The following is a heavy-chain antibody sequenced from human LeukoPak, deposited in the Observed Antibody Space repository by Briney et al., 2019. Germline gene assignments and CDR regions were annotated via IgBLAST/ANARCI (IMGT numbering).Heavy chain of an antibody. D-gene: IGHD3-22*01. CDR2: FDPEDGET. J-gene: IGHJ4*02. CDR3: ATGHPPREYYYDSSGYYYFDY. V-gene: IGHV1-24*01. Sequence: GASVKVSCKVSGYTLTELSMHWVRQAPGKGLEWMGGFDPEDGETIYAQKFQGRVTMTEDTSTDTAYMELSSLRSEDTAVYYCATGHPPREYYYDSSGYYYFDYWGQGTLVTVSS. CDR1: GYTLTELS.